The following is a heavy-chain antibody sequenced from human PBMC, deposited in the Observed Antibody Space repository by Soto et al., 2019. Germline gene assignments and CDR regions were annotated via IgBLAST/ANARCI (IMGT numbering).Heavy chain of an antibody. CDR1: GFTFTSSA. V-gene: IGHV1-58*01. CDR3: ARADYSGYDIPVGMDV. CDR2: IVVGSGNT. J-gene: IGHJ6*02. D-gene: IGHD5-12*01. Sequence: SVKVSCKASGFTFTSSAVQWVRQARGQRLEWIGWIVVGSGNTNYAQKFQERVTITRDMSTSTAYMELSSLTAADTAVYYCARADYSGYDIPVGMDVWGQGTTVTVSS.